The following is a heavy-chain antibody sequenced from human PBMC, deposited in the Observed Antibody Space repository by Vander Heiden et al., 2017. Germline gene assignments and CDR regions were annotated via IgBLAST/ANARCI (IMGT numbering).Heavy chain of an antibody. CDR2: IYPGASDT. J-gene: IGHJ5*02. D-gene: IGHD2-2*03. V-gene: IGHV5-51*01. CDR1: GYTFTSYR. CDR3: ARQGGYCSSTSCSNWFDP. Sequence: EVQLVQSGAEVKKPGDALKISCKGSGYTFTSYRFGWMRQMPGKGLEWMGIIYPGASDTRYSPSFQGQVTISADKSISTAYLQWSSLKASDTAMYYCARQGGYCSSTSCSNWFDPWGQGTLVTVSS.